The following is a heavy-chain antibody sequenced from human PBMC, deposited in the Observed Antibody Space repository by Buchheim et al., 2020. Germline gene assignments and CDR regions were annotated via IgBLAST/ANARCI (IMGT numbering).Heavy chain of an antibody. CDR1: GGSISSNRYY. J-gene: IGHJ6*02. CDR2: IYYSVIT. V-gene: IGHV4-39*07. D-gene: IGHD4-11*01. CDR3: SRAVTAKYYGMDV. Sequence: QLQLQESGPGLVKPSETLSLTCTVSGGSISSNRYYWGWIRQPPGKGLEWIGNIYYSVITYYNPSLQSRVTISIDTSKNQFSLKLRSVTAADMAVYYCSRAVTAKYYGMDVWGQGTT.